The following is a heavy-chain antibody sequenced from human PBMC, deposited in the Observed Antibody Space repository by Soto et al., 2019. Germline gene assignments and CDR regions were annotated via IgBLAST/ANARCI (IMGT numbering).Heavy chain of an antibody. V-gene: IGHV4-31*03. D-gene: IGHD3-22*01. Sequence: SETLSLTCTVSGGSISSGGYYWSWIRQHPGKGLEWIGYIYYSGSTYYNPSLKSRVTISVDTSKNQFSLKLSSVTAADTAVYYCARGRNYYDSSGVGRAFDIWGQGTMVTVSS. CDR1: GGSISSGGYY. CDR2: IYYSGST. CDR3: ARGRNYYDSSGVGRAFDI. J-gene: IGHJ3*02.